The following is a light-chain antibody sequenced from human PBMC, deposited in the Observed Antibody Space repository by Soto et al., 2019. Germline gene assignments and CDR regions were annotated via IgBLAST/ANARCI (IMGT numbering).Light chain of an antibody. J-gene: IGLJ1*01. CDR1: SSDVGGYNY. CDR2: EVS. CDR3: SSYTSSSTVA. Sequence: QSALTQPASVSGSPGQSITISCTGTSSDVGGYNYVSWYQQHPGKAPKLMIYEVSNRPSGVSNRFSGSKSGSTASLTISGLQAEDEAGYYCSSYTSSSTVAFGTGTKVTVL. V-gene: IGLV2-14*01.